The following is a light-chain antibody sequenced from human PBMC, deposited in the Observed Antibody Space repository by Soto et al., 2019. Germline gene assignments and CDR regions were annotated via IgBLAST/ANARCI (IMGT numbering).Light chain of an antibody. CDR2: GNS. J-gene: IGLJ1*01. Sequence: QSVLTQPPSVSGAPGQRVTISCTGSSSNIGAGYDVHWYQQLPGTAPKVLIYGNSNRPSGVPDRFSDSKSGTSASLAITGLQAEDEADYYCQSYDSSLSGYVFGTGTKVTVL. CDR3: QSYDSSLSGYV. CDR1: SSNIGAGYD. V-gene: IGLV1-40*01.